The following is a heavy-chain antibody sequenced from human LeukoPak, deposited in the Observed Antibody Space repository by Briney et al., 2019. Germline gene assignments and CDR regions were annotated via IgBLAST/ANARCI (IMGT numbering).Heavy chain of an antibody. Sequence: PGGSLRLSCAASGFTFSSYATHWVRQAPGKGLEWVAVISYDGSNKYYADSVKGRFTISRDNSKNTLYLQMNSLRAEDTAVYYCAREFHYYGGNSLDYWGQGTLVTVSS. CDR2: ISYDGSNK. CDR3: AREFHYYGGNSLDY. D-gene: IGHD4-23*01. J-gene: IGHJ4*02. V-gene: IGHV3-30-3*01. CDR1: GFTFSSYA.